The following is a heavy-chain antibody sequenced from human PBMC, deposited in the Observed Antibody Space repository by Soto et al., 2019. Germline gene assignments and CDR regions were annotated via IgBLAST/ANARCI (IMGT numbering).Heavy chain of an antibody. CDR1: GYTFTGYY. J-gene: IGHJ6*02. CDR2: INPNSGGT. CDR3: ARGGYCSSTSRPNVYYYGMDV. D-gene: IGHD2-2*01. Sequence: ASVKVSCKASGYTFTGYYMHWVRQAPGQGLEWMGRINPNSGGTNYAQKFQGRVTMTRDTSISTAYMELSRLRSDDTAVYYCARGGYCSSTSRPNVYYYGMDVWGQGTTVTVSS. V-gene: IGHV1-2*06.